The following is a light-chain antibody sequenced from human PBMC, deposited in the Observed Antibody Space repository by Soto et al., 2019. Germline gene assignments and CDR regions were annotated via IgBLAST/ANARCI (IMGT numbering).Light chain of an antibody. CDR1: QSLSSN. CDR3: QQYGSSPLT. J-gene: IGKJ4*01. Sequence: VLTQFPATLSVSPGETATLTCRASQSLSSNLAWYQQRRGQAPRLLMFDTSTRASGTPARFSGSGSGTDFTLTISGLEPEDFAVYYCQQYGSSPLTFGGGTKVDIK. CDR2: DTS. V-gene: IGKV3-15*01.